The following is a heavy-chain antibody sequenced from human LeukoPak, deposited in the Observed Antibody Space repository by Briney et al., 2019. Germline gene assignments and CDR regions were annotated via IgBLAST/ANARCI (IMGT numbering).Heavy chain of an antibody. V-gene: IGHV3-48*03. J-gene: IGHJ3*02. CDR1: GFTFSSYE. CDR2: ISSSGSTI. Sequence: GGSLRLSCAASGFTFSSYEMNWVRQAPGKGLEWVSYISSSGSTIYYADSVKGRFTISRDNAKNSLYLQMNSLRAEDTAVYYCARDLYGDYVWGAFDIWGQGTMVTVSS. D-gene: IGHD4-17*01. CDR3: ARDLYGDYVWGAFDI.